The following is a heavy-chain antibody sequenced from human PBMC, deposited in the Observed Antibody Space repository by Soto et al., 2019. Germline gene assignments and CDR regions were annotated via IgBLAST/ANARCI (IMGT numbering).Heavy chain of an antibody. D-gene: IGHD6-19*01. CDR1: GFTFSNAW. CDR3: TTTDPDSGWYAFDI. V-gene: IGHV3-15*01. J-gene: IGHJ3*02. CDR2: IKSKTDGGTT. Sequence: GGSLRLSCAASGFTFSNAWMSWVRQAPGKGLEWVGRIKSKTDGGTTDYAAPVKGRFTISRDDSKNTLYLQMNSLKTEDTAVYCCTTTDPDSGWYAFDIWGQGTMVTVSS.